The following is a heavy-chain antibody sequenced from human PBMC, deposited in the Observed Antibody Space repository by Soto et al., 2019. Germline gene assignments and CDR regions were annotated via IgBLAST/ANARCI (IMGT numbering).Heavy chain of an antibody. D-gene: IGHD3-3*01. CDR2: ISAYKGNT. J-gene: IGHJ6*02. Sequence: ASVKVSCKASGYTFTSYGISWVRQAPGQGLEWMGWISAYKGNTNYAQKLQGRVTMTTDTSTSTAYMELRSLRSDDTAVYYCARGTTIFGFYYGMDVWGQGTTVTVSS. V-gene: IGHV1-18*04. CDR3: ARGTTIFGFYYGMDV. CDR1: GYTFTSYG.